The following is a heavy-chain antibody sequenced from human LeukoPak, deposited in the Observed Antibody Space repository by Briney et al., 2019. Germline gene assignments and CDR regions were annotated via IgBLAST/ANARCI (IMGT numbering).Heavy chain of an antibody. CDR3: ARPGRAAGDAFDI. D-gene: IGHD1-14*01. CDR1: GASIRSGDYY. V-gene: IGHV4-30-4*01. J-gene: IGHJ3*02. CDR2: IYDSGST. Sequence: PSETLSLTCTVSGASIRSGDYYWSWIRQPPGKGLEWIGYIYDSGSTYYNPSLKSRITISVDTPENRFSLKLSSVTATDTAVYYCARPGRAAGDAFDIWGQGTMVAVSS.